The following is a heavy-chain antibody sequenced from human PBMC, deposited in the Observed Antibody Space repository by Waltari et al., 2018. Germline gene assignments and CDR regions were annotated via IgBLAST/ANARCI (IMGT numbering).Heavy chain of an antibody. CDR3: ARARGRGLYLDS. J-gene: IGHJ4*02. CDR2: VRGDGRN. D-gene: IGHD2-15*01. Sequence: QLQESGPGLVKPSGTLSLTCVVSGDSMSRNDCWSWVRQSPGKGLEWIGQVRGDGRNNSSVSVASRVIVSLYTSVDQVSLKILSAADADTGVYYCARARGRGLYLDSWGQGTLVTVSP. V-gene: IGHV4-4*02. CDR1: GDSMSRNDC.